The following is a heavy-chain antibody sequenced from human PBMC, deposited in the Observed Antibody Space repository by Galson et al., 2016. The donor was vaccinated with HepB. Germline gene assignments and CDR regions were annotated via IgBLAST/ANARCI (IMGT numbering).Heavy chain of an antibody. J-gene: IGHJ4*02. CDR2: IGFDGSIQ. CDR1: GFIFSNYG. V-gene: IGHV3-33*03. Sequence: SLSLSCAASGFIFSNYGMHWVRQAPGKGLEWVAVIGFDGSIQYYADSVEGRFTISRDNSNNMLSLQMDSLRGEDTAVYYCARGSYYGSGSYGIYFDYWGQGTLVTVSS. CDR3: ARGSYYGSGSYGIYFDY. D-gene: IGHD3-10*01.